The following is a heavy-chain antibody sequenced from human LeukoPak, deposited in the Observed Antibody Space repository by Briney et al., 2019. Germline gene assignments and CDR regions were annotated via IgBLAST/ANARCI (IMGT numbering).Heavy chain of an antibody. V-gene: IGHV4-39*07. CDR1: GGSISSSSYY. CDR2: IYYSGST. Sequence: SETLSLTCTVSGGSISSSSYYWGWIRQPPGKGLEWIGSIYYSGSTYYNPSLKSRVTISVDTSKNQFSLKLSSVTAADTAVYYCARDAYRSFDYWGQGTLVTVSS. CDR3: ARDAYRSFDY. J-gene: IGHJ4*02.